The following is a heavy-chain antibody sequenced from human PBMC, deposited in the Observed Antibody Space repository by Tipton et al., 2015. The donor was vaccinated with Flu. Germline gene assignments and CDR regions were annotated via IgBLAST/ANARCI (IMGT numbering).Heavy chain of an antibody. CDR1: DGSVSSSLYY. CDR3: VRVKTFDFIPNYFDP. CDR2: SHFTGGG. J-gene: IGHJ5*02. Sequence: TLSLTCTVSDGSVSSSLYYWGWIRQPPGKRLEWIGHSHFTGGGSYNPSLKSRVTISQDTSKNQFSLDLTSVTAADTAVYYCVRVKTFDFIPNYFDPWGPGILVIVSS. V-gene: IGHV4-39*07. D-gene: IGHD3-9*01.